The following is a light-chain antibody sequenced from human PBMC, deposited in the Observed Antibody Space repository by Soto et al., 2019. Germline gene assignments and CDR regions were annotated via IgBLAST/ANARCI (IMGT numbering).Light chain of an antibody. CDR1: QTINNN. Sequence: DIQMTQSPSSLSASVGDRVTITCRASQTINNNLNWYQQKPGKAPRLLIYVAFSLESGVPSRFSGSGSGTEFTLTISSLQPDDFATYFCQQSFSIPYTFGQGTILEIK. V-gene: IGKV1-39*01. CDR2: VAF. J-gene: IGKJ2*01. CDR3: QQSFSIPYT.